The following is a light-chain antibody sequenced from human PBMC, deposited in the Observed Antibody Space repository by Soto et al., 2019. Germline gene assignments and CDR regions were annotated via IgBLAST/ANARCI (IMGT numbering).Light chain of an antibody. J-gene: IGLJ3*02. CDR3: AVWDASLTGWV. CDR2: RDG. V-gene: IGLV1-47*01. Sequence: QSAPTQPPSASGTPGQSLTISCAGSSSNIGSHYVYWYQHLPGTAPKLLIFRDGQRPSGVPDRFFGSKSGTSASLAISGLRSEDEAHYYCAVWDASLTGWVFGGGTQLTVL. CDR1: SSNIGSHY.